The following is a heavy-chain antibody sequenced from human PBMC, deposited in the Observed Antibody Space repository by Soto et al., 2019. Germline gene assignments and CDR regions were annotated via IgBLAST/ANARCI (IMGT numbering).Heavy chain of an antibody. CDR2: IYYSGST. V-gene: IGHV4-30-4*01. Sequence: LSLTCTVSGGSISSGDYYWSWIRRPPGKGLEWIGYIYYSGSTYYNPSLKSRVTISVDTSKNQFSLKLSSVTAADTAVYYCARAQGSGLFVLWGQGSLVTVSS. CDR1: GGSISSGDYY. CDR3: ARAQGSGLFVL. D-gene: IGHD3-10*01. J-gene: IGHJ4*02.